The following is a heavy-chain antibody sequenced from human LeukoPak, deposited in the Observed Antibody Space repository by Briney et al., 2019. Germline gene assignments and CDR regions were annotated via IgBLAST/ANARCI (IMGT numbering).Heavy chain of an antibody. CDR3: ARSRRSSPDY. V-gene: IGHV3-30*02. J-gene: IGHJ4*02. CDR1: GFTFSSYG. D-gene: IGHD6-6*01. CDR2: IRYDGSNK. Sequence: GGSLRLSCAASGFTFSSYGMHWVRQAPGKGLEWVAFIRYDGSNKYYADSVKGRFTISRDNSKNSLYLQMNSLRAEDTAVYYCARSRRSSPDYWGQGTLVTVSS.